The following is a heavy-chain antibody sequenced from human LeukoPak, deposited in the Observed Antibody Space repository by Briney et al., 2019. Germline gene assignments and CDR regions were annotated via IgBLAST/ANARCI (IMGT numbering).Heavy chain of an antibody. Sequence: GASVKVSCKASGYTFTSYDINWVRQAPGQGLEWMGGIIPIFGTANYAQKFQGRVTITTDESTSTAYMELSSLRSEDTAVYYCASGRIAAAGTWVYWGQGTLVTVSS. D-gene: IGHD6-13*01. CDR2: IIPIFGTA. V-gene: IGHV1-69*05. CDR3: ASGRIAAAGTWVY. J-gene: IGHJ4*02. CDR1: GYTFTSYD.